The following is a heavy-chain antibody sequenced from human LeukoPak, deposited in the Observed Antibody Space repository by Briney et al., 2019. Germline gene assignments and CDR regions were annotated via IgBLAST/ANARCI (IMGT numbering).Heavy chain of an antibody. D-gene: IGHD3-22*01. V-gene: IGHV4-59*01. CDR3: ATTWDSTGYYYGLYDY. CDR2: VYYSGST. Sequence: PSETLSLTCTGSGGSISSYYWSWIRQPPGKGLEWIGYVYYSGSTNYNPSLKSRVTIYLDTSKNQFSLKLSSVTAADTAGYYCATTWDSTGYYYGLYDYWAQGPLVPVPS. J-gene: IGHJ4*02. CDR1: GGSISSYY.